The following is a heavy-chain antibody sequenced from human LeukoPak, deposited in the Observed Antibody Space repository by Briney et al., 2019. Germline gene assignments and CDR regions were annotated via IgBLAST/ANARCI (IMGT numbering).Heavy chain of an antibody. D-gene: IGHD4-23*01. J-gene: IGHJ4*02. V-gene: IGHV1-8*03. CDR2: MNPNSGNT. CDR3: ARSRPNDYGDKPFDY. Sequence: GASVKVSCKASGYTFTSYDINWVRQATGDGLEWMGWMNPNSGNTGYAQKFQGRVTITRNTSISTAYMELSSLRSEDTAVYYCARSRPNDYGDKPFDYWGQGTLVTVSS. CDR1: GYTFTSYD.